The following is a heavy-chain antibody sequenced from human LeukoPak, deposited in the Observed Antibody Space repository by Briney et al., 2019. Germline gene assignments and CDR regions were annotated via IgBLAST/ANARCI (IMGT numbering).Heavy chain of an antibody. Sequence: PGGSLRLSCAASGFTFSSYEMNWVRQAPGKGLEWVAVIWNDGSNKYYADSVKGRFTISRDNSKNTVYLQMNSLRAEDTAVYYCARGRQLGGPTTVYFDYWGQGTLVTVSS. CDR1: GFTFSSYE. CDR2: IWNDGSNK. V-gene: IGHV3-33*08. CDR3: ARGRQLGGPTTVYFDY. J-gene: IGHJ4*02. D-gene: IGHD3-16*01.